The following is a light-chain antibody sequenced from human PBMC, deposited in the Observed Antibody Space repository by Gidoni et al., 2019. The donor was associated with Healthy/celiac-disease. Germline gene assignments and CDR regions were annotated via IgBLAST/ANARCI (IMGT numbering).Light chain of an antibody. CDR2: GAS. Sequence: EIAIPQSPATLSVSPGERATVPCRPSQSVCTNLACYQQKPGQAPRLLIYGASTRATGNPARFSGSGSGTEFTLTISSRQSEDFAVDYCQQYNNWTPWTFGQGTKVEIK. V-gene: IGKV3-15*01. CDR1: QSVCTN. CDR3: QQYNNWTPWT. J-gene: IGKJ1*01.